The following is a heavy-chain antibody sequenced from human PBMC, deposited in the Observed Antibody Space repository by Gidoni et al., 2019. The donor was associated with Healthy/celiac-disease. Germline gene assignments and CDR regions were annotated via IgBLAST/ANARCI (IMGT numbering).Heavy chain of an antibody. CDR2: IYSGGST. J-gene: IGHJ6*02. V-gene: IGHV3-53*01. Sequence: EVQLVESGGGLIQPGWSLRLSCSASAFTVSSNYMSWARQAPGKGLEWVSVIYSGGSTYYADPVKGRFTISRDNSKNTLYLQMKSLRAEDTAVYYCARDDRRTYGMDVWGQGTTVTVSS. CDR3: ARDDRRTYGMDV. CDR1: AFTVSSNY.